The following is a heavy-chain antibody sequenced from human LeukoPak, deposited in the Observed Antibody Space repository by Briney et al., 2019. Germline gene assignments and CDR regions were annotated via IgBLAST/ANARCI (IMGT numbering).Heavy chain of an antibody. V-gene: IGHV3-21*01. J-gene: IGHJ4*02. CDR1: GFTFSSYS. CDR2: ISSSSSYI. CDR3: ASYYPHRGYCSSTSCYKGDY. Sequence: GGSLRLSCAASGFTFSSYSMNWVRQAPGKGLEWVSSISSSSSYIYYADSVKGRFTISRDNAKNSLYLQMNSLRAEDTAVHYCASYYPHRGYCSSTSCYKGDYWGQGTLVTVSS. D-gene: IGHD2-2*02.